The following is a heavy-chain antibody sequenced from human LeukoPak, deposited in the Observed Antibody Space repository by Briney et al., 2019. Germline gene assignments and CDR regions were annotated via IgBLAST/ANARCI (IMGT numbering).Heavy chain of an antibody. V-gene: IGHV1-2*02. Sequence: ASVKVSCKPSGYAFTDYYIHWVRQAPGQGLEWMGWINPNSGGTNYAQKFQGRVTMTRDTSISTAYMELSRLRSDDTAVYYCARDTIFGVVDYWGQGTLVTVSS. CDR3: ARDTIFGVVDY. CDR2: INPNSGGT. D-gene: IGHD3-3*01. CDR1: GYAFTDYY. J-gene: IGHJ4*02.